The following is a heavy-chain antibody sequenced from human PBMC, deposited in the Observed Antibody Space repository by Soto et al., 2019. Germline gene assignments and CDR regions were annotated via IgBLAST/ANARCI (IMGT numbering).Heavy chain of an antibody. CDR2: ISGSGGST. D-gene: IGHD3-22*01. J-gene: IGHJ6*02. Sequence: EVQLLESGGGLVQPGGSLRLSCAASGFTFSSYAVSWVRQAPGKGLEWVSAISGSGGSTYYADSVKGRFTISRDNSKNTLYLQMNSLRAEDTAVYYCAANRGYNYYYGMDVWGQGTTVTVSS. CDR1: GFTFSSYA. CDR3: AANRGYNYYYGMDV. V-gene: IGHV3-23*01.